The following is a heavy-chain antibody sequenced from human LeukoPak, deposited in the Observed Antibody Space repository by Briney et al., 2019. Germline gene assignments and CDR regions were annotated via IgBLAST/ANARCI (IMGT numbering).Heavy chain of an antibody. CDR1: GYTFTGYY. D-gene: IGHD6-19*01. J-gene: IGHJ6*03. V-gene: IGHV1-2*02. CDR2: INPNSGGT. CDR3: ARDQYSKQWVIYYYYMDV. Sequence: VASVKVSCEASGYTFTGYYMHWVRHAPGQGLEWMGWINPNSGGTNSAQTFQGRVTMTRDTSISTAYMELSRLRSDDTAVYYCARDQYSKQWVIYYYYMDVWGKGTTVTVAS.